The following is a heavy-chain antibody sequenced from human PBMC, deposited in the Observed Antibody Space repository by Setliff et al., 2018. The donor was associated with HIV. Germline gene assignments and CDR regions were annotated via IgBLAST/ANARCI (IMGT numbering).Heavy chain of an antibody. CDR1: GGSISSSSYY. CDR3: ARDLGYCSGGSCYWYY. Sequence: SETLSLTCTVSGGSISSSSYYWGWIRQPPGKGLEWIGSIYYSGSTFYNPSLKSRVSISLDMSKNLFSLNLTSVTAADTAVYYCARDLGYCSGGSCYWYYGGQGTLVTVSS. V-gene: IGHV4-39*07. J-gene: IGHJ4*02. D-gene: IGHD2-15*01. CDR2: IYYSGST.